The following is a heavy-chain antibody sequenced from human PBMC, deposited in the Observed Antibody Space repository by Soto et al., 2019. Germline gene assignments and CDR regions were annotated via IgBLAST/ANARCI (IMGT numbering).Heavy chain of an antibody. CDR3: TTARYYATSQPPLPHPGISDHYYYYMDV. D-gene: IGHD3-3*01. J-gene: IGHJ6*03. Sequence: EVQLVESGGGLVKPGGSLRLSCAASGFTFSNAWMSWVRQAPGKGLEWVGRIKSKTDGGTTDYAAPVKGRFTISRDDSKTTLYLRMNGLKTEDTAVYYCTTARYYATSQPPLPHPGISDHYYYYMDVWGKGTTVTVSS. V-gene: IGHV3-15*01. CDR1: GFTFSNAW. CDR2: IKSKTDGGTT.